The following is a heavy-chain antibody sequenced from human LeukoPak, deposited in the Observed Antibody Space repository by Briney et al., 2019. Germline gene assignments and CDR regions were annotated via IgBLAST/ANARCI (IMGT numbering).Heavy chain of an antibody. CDR1: GFSFTNYW. Sequence: GGSLRLSCAASGFSFTNYWMHWVRQAPGKGLEWVSSISSSSSYIYYADSVKGRFTISRDNSKNTLYLQMNSLRAEGTAVYYCASPYTAMDLTDYWGQGTLVTVSS. V-gene: IGHV3-21*01. CDR3: ASPYTAMDLTDY. CDR2: ISSSSSYI. J-gene: IGHJ4*02. D-gene: IGHD5-18*01.